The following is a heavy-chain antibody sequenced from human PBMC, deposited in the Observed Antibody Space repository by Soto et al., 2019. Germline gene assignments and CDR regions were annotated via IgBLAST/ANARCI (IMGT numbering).Heavy chain of an antibody. CDR1: GFTSSSYD. Sequence: PGGSLRLSCAASGFTSSSYDMHWVRQATGKGLEWVSAIGTAGDTYYPGSVKGRFTISRENAKNSVYLQMNSLRAEGTAVYYCARESKGSSGYYSHYYYYGMDVWGQGTTVTVSS. D-gene: IGHD3-22*01. V-gene: IGHV3-13*01. CDR3: ARESKGSSGYYSHYYYYGMDV. CDR2: IGTAGDT. J-gene: IGHJ6*02.